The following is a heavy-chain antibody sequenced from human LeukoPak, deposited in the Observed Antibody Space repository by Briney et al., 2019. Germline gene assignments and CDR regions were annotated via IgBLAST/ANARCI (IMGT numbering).Heavy chain of an antibody. Sequence: GASVKVSCKAAGYTFTGYYMFWVRQAPGQGLEWMGIINPSGGSTSYAQKFQGRVTMTRDTSTSTVYMELSSLRSEDTAVYYCARGPGFGVVFSPLDFDYWGQGTLVTVSS. J-gene: IGHJ4*02. CDR2: INPSGGST. CDR3: ARGPGFGVVFSPLDFDY. CDR1: GYTFTGYY. V-gene: IGHV1-46*03. D-gene: IGHD3-3*01.